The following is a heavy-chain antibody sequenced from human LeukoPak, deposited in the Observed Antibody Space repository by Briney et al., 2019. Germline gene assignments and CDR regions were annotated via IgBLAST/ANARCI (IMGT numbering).Heavy chain of an antibody. CDR1: GYGFTTYW. Sequence: GESLKISCKGSGYGFTTYWIAWVRQLPGKGLDWRGIIYPGDSNTRYSPSFQGQVTISADKSSSTAYLQWSSLKASDTAMYYCARLTGYLPNVNFDYWGQGTLVTVSS. J-gene: IGHJ4*02. D-gene: IGHD2-15*01. CDR2: IYPGDSNT. V-gene: IGHV5-51*01. CDR3: ARLTGYLPNVNFDY.